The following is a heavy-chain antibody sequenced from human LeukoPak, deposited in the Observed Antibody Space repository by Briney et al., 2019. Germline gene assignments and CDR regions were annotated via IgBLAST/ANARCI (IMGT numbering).Heavy chain of an antibody. CDR1: GGSFSGYY. D-gene: IGHD6-19*01. CDR2: INHSGST. V-gene: IGHV4-34*01. Sequence: SETLSLTCAVYGGSFSGYYWSWIRQPPGQGLEWMGEINHSGSTNYNPSLKSRVTISVDASKNQFSLKLSSVTAADTAVYYCARGEQWLSLLYWGQGTLVTVSS. CDR3: ARGEQWLSLLY. J-gene: IGHJ4*02.